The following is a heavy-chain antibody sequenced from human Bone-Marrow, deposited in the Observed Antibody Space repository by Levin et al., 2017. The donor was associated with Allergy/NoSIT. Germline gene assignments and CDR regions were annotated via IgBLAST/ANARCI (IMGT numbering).Heavy chain of an antibody. CDR2: VNPTGDIT. V-gene: IGHV1-46*04. D-gene: IGHD6-19*01. J-gene: IGHJ4*02. CDR1: GYTFTSHF. CDR3: ASERERQWRLLRPPTRGNHFDL. Sequence: PGESLKISCKASGYTFTSHFMHWVRQAPGQGLQWMGTVNPTGDITVYAHELQGRLTMTRDTSTSTVYMQLNSLKSGDTGVYFCASERERQWRLLRPPTRGNHFDLWGQGTLVTVSS.